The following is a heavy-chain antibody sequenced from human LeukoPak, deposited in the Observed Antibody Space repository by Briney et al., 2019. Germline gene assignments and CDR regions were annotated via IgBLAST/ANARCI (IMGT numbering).Heavy chain of an antibody. CDR3: ARGEVRTAKTYTWSSRPYYSYSYMDV. V-gene: IGHV4-34*01. CDR2: INHTGSI. D-gene: IGHD3-3*01. CDR1: GGSFSGYS. Sequence: SETLSLTCSVNGGSFSGYSYSWIRQPPGKGLEWIGEINHTGSIRYNPSLKSPVTISVDTSKKHFSLEMTSVTAADTAVYYCARGEVRTAKTYTWSSRPYYSYSYMDVWAKGTTVTVSS. J-gene: IGHJ6*03.